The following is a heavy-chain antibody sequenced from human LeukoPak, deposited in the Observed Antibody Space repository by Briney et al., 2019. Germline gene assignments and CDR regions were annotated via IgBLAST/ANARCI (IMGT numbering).Heavy chain of an antibody. V-gene: IGHV3-7*03. CDR1: GFIFSNYW. J-gene: IGHJ4*02. CDR3: ARLVVPPGNRGWYYEH. Sequence: GGSLRLSCAASGFIFSNYWMAGVRQGPGEGPEWVANINQRGSEKYYVDSVRGRFTISRDNAKNSLDLQMNSLRVEDTAIYYCARLVVPPGNRGWYYEHWGQGTLVTVSS. D-gene: IGHD2-2*01. CDR2: INQRGSEK.